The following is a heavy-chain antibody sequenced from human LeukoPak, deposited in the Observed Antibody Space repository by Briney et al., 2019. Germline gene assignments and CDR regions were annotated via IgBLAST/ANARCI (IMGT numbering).Heavy chain of an antibody. V-gene: IGHV3-23*01. D-gene: IGHD3-22*01. CDR2: ISGSGGST. Sequence: GGSLRLSCAASGFTFSSYAMSWVRQAPGKGLEWVSAISGSGGSTYYADSVKGRFTISRDNSKNTLYLQMNSLRAEDTAVYYCAKSASTGYYDSSGSPYWGQGTLVTVSS. CDR3: AKSASTGYYDSSGSPY. J-gene: IGHJ4*02. CDR1: GFTFSSYA.